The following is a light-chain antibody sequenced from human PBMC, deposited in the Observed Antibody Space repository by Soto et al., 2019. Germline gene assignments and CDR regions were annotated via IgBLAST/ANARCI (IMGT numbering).Light chain of an antibody. CDR1: SSDVGGYNY. CDR3: SSYTSSSNVV. V-gene: IGLV2-14*01. J-gene: IGLJ2*01. CDR2: DVS. Sequence: QSVLTQPASVSGSPGQSITISCTGTSSDVGGYNYVPWYQQHPGKATKLMIYDVSNRPSGVSNRFSGSKSGNTASLTISGLQAEDEADYYCSSYTSSSNVVFGGGTKVTVL.